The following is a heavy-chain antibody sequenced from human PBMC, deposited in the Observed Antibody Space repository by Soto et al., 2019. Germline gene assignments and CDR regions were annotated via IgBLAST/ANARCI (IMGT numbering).Heavy chain of an antibody. CDR1: GGSISSYY. Sequence: SETLSLTCTVSGGSISSYYWSWIRQPPGKGLEWIGYIYYSGSTNYNPSLKSRVTISVDTSKNQFSLKLSSVTAADTAVYYCARAQTYSSSWYEDRTEREVYYGMDVWGQGTTVTVSS. CDR2: IYYSGST. CDR3: ARAQTYSSSWYEDRTEREVYYGMDV. V-gene: IGHV4-59*01. D-gene: IGHD6-13*01. J-gene: IGHJ6*02.